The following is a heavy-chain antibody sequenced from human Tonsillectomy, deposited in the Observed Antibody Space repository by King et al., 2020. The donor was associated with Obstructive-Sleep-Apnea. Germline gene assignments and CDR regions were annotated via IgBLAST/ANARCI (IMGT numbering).Heavy chain of an antibody. V-gene: IGHV3-9*01. CDR3: AKSYSSGWYVPFDY. CDR1: GFTFDDYG. CDR2: ISWNSGSI. D-gene: IGHD6-19*01. Sequence: VQLVESGGVLVQPGWSLRLSCAASGFTFDDYGMHWVRQAPGKGLEWVSGISWNSGSIGYADSVKGRFTISRDNAKNSLYLQMNSLRAEDTALYYCAKSYSSGWYVPFDYWGQGTLVTVFS. J-gene: IGHJ4*02.